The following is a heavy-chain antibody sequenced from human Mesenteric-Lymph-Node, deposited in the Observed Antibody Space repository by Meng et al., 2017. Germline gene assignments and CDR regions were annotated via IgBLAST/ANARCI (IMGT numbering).Heavy chain of an antibody. J-gene: IGHJ4*02. D-gene: IGHD3-10*01. V-gene: IGHV3-23*01. CDR3: ANMIGRGPYDY. CDR1: GFTFSSYA. CDR2: ISGSGGST. Sequence: GESLKISCAASGFTFSSYAMSWVRQAPGKGLEWVSAISGSGGSTYYADSVKGRFTISRDNSKNTLYLQMNSLRAEDTAVYYCANMIGRGPYDYRGQGTLVTVSS.